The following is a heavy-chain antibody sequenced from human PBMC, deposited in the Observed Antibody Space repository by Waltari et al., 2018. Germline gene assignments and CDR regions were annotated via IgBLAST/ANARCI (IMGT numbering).Heavy chain of an antibody. D-gene: IGHD4-17*01. CDR3: AKGSGDSSYYYYYGMDV. CDR1: GVTFSSYA. Sequence: EVQLLESGGGLVQPGGSLRLSCAASGVTFSSYAMSWFRQAPGKGLEWVSAISGSGGSTYYADSVKGRFTISRDNSKNTLYLQMNSLRAEDTAVYYCAKGSGDSSYYYYYGMDVWGQGTTVTVSS. V-gene: IGHV3-23*01. CDR2: ISGSGGST. J-gene: IGHJ6*02.